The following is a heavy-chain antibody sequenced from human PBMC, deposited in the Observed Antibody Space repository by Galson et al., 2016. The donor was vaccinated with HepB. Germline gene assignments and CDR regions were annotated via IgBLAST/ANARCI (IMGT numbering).Heavy chain of an antibody. V-gene: IGHV3-23*01. CDR1: GFTFSNYG. CDR3: VQGSTAPAV. CDR2: ISRSGDST. D-gene: IGHD1-26*01. Sequence: SLRLSCAASGFTFSNYGMTWVRQAPGKGLGVVSSISRSGDSTDYADSAKGRFTISRDNSKNTLSLQMNSLTADDTAIYYCVQGSTAPAVWGKGTTVTVSS. J-gene: IGHJ6*04.